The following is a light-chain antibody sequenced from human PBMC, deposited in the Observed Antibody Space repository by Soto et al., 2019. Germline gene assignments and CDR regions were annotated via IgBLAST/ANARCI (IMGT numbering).Light chain of an antibody. CDR1: QSISSY. CDR3: QQSYSTWT. J-gene: IGKJ1*01. Sequence: DIQMTQSPSSLSASVGDRVTITCRASQSISSYLNWYQQKPGKAPKLLIYAASSLQSGVPSRFSGSGSGTDFTLTISSLQPEDFATYYCQQSYSTWTFGQGTMV. CDR2: AAS. V-gene: IGKV1-39*01.